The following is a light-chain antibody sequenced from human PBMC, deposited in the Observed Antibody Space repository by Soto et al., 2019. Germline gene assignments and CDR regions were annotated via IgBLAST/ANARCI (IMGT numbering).Light chain of an antibody. V-gene: IGKV3-20*01. CDR3: QQLRT. Sequence: EIVVTQSPGTLSLSPGERATLSCRASQSVSSSYLAWYQQKPGQAPRLLIYGASSRATGIPDRFSGSGSGTDFTLTIRRLEPEDFAVYYCQQLRTFGQGTKVEIK. J-gene: IGKJ1*01. CDR2: GAS. CDR1: QSVSSSY.